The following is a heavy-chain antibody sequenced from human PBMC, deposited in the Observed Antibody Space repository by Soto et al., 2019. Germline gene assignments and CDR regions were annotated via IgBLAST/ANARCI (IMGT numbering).Heavy chain of an antibody. CDR3: AIEVPSLYFDL. CDR2: IYHSGSD. Sequence: QVRLQQWGAGLLKPSETLPLTCAVYGGSFRDYYWSWVRQPPGKGLEWIGEIYHSGSDNYNPSLKTRVTISVDSSQNQFSPKLNSVTAADTAVYYCAIEVPSLYFDLWGRGTPVTVS. J-gene: IGHJ2*01. CDR1: GGSFRDYY. V-gene: IGHV4-34*01. D-gene: IGHD3-10*01.